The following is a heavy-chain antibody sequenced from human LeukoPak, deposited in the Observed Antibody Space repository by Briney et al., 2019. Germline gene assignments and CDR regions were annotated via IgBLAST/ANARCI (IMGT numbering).Heavy chain of an antibody. Sequence: PSETLSLTCTVSGYSISSGYYWGWIRQPPGKGLEWIGSIYHSGSTYYNPSLKSRVTISVDTSKNQFSLKLSSVTAADTAVYYCATRIDNTYYDFWSGYSYYFDYWGQGTLVTVSS. CDR1: GYSISSGYY. V-gene: IGHV4-38-2*02. J-gene: IGHJ4*02. CDR3: ATRIDNTYYDFWSGYSYYFDY. D-gene: IGHD3-3*01. CDR2: IYHSGST.